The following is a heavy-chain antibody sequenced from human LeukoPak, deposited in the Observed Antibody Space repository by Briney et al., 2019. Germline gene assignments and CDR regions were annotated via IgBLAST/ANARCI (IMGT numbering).Heavy chain of an antibody. V-gene: IGHV1-2*02. Sequence: ASVKVSCKASGYTFTGYYMHWVRQAPRQGLEWMGWINPNSGGTNYAQKFQSRVTMTRDTSISTAYMELSRLRSDDTAVYYCARDLYDYGGNSGSDYWGRGTLVTVSS. D-gene: IGHD4-23*01. J-gene: IGHJ4*02. CDR1: GYTFTGYY. CDR3: ARDLYDYGGNSGSDY. CDR2: INPNSGGT.